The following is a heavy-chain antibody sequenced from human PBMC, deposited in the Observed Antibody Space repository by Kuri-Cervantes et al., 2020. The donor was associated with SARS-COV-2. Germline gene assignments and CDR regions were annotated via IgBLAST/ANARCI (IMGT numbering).Heavy chain of an antibody. J-gene: IGHJ4*02. Sequence: GESLKISCPASGFTFGDYAMSWVRQAPGKGLEWVGFIRSKAYGGTTEYAASVKGRFTISRDDSKSIAYLQMNSLKTEDTAVYYCTRRDGYKLGVFDYWGQGTLVTVSS. CDR2: IRSKAYGGTT. CDR1: GFTFGDYA. D-gene: IGHD5-24*01. V-gene: IGHV3-49*04. CDR3: TRRDGYKLGVFDY.